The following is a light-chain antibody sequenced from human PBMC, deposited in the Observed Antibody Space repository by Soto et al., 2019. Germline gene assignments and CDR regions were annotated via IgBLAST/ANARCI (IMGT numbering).Light chain of an antibody. Sequence: EIVLTQSPGTLSLSPGERATLSCRASQSVSSTYLAWYQHKPGLAPRLLIYGASSRATGIPDRFSVSGSGTDFTLTISRLEPEDFAVYYCQHYNTSPTWTFGQGTKV. V-gene: IGKV3-20*01. CDR2: GAS. CDR1: QSVSSTY. J-gene: IGKJ1*01. CDR3: QHYNTSPTWT.